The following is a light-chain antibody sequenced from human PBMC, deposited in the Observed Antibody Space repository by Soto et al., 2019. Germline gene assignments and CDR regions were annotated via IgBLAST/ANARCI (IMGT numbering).Light chain of an antibody. V-gene: IGKV1-5*01. CDR1: QSISSW. Sequence: DIQMTQSPSTLSASVGDRVTITCRASQSISSWLAWYQQKPGKAPKLLIYDASSLESGVPSRFSGSGSGTEFTLTISRLQPDDFATYYCQQYNSYSPVFGPGTKVDIK. J-gene: IGKJ3*01. CDR3: QQYNSYSPV. CDR2: DAS.